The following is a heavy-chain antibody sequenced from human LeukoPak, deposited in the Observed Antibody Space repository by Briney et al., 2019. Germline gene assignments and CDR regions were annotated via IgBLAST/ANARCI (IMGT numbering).Heavy chain of an antibody. CDR2: INPNTGNP. Sequence: ASVKVSCKASGYTFTNYAMNWVRQAPGQGLEWMGWINPNTGNPAYAQGFTGRFVFSLDTSVTTTYLQISGLKAEDTAVYYCARAYQPLGGLSFPDSWGQGTLVTVSS. CDR1: GYTFTNYA. CDR3: ARAYQPLGGLSFPDS. J-gene: IGHJ5*01. D-gene: IGHD3-16*02. V-gene: IGHV7-4-1*02.